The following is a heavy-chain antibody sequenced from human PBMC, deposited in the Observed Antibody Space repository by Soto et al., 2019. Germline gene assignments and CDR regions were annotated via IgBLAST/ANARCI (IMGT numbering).Heavy chain of an antibody. V-gene: IGHV1-69*02. D-gene: IGHD3-10*01. Sequence: QVHLVQSGAELKKPGSSVRVSCKASGDTFSSYTINWVRQAPGLGLEWMGRTIPILSMSNYALKFQGRLTITADKSTSTAHMELSSLRSEDTAMYYCATSYGSGSQAFDYWGQGALVTVSS. CDR3: ATSYGSGSQAFDY. J-gene: IGHJ4*02. CDR2: TIPILSMS. CDR1: GDTFSSYT.